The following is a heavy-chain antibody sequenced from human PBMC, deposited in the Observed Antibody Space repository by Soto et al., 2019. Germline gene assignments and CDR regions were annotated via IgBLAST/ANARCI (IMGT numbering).Heavy chain of an antibody. CDR2: SYYTGST. CDR3: ASLGTNGNYVDY. CDR1: GGYINRGSYY. J-gene: IGHJ4*02. Sequence: SETLSLTCTVSGGYINRGSYYWTWIRQTPGKGLEWIGNSYYTGSTNYNPSLKSRVTMSVDTSTNQSSLKLSSVTAAASAVYFCASLGTNGNYVDYWGQGTLVTVSS. V-gene: IGHV4-61*01. D-gene: IGHD3-10*02.